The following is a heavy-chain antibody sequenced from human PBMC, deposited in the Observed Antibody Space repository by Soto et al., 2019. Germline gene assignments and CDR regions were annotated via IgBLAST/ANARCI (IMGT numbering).Heavy chain of an antibody. Sequence: QLQLQESGPGLVKPSETLSLTCTVSGGSISSSSYYWGWIRQPPGKGLEWIGSIYYSGSTYYNPSLKSRVPISVATSMNQFSLKLSSVTAADTAVYYCARRPVVPAAISFDYWGQGTLVTVSS. CDR1: GGSISSSSYY. J-gene: IGHJ4*02. CDR3: ARRPVVPAAISFDY. D-gene: IGHD2-2*01. CDR2: IYYSGST. V-gene: IGHV4-39*01.